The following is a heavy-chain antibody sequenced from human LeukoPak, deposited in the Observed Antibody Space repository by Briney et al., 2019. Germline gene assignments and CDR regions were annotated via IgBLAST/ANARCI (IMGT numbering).Heavy chain of an antibody. V-gene: IGHV4-59*01. D-gene: IGHD3/OR15-3a*01. Sequence: SETLSLTCTASGGSISTYYWSWIRQPPGKGLEWIGYIYYSGNTNYNPSLRSRVTISIDTSKDQFSLRLSSVTAADTAVYYCARVGSWTFDYWGQGTLVTVSS. CDR3: ARVGSWTFDY. CDR1: GGSISTYY. CDR2: IYYSGNT. J-gene: IGHJ4*02.